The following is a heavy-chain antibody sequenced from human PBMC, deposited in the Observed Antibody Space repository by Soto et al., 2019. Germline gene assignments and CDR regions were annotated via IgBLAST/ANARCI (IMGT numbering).Heavy chain of an antibody. D-gene: IGHD2-2*02. CDR1: GFTLSSYW. V-gene: IGHV3-74*01. CDR3: VRGYSDH. J-gene: IGHJ4*02. CDR2: INNDGSAT. Sequence: EIQLVESGGGLGQPGGSLRLSCVASGFTLSSYWMHWVRQVPGQGLVWVSRINNDGSATNYADSVKGRFTMSRDNARNTLYLQMNSLRAEDTAVYYCVRGYSDHWGQGTLVTVSS.